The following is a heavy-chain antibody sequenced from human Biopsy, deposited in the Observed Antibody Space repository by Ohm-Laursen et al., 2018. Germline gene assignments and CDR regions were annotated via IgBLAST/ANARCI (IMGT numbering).Heavy chain of an antibody. V-gene: IGHV4-31*01. Sequence: SETLSLTCPVSGGPISSGGSYWSWIRQRPGKSLEWIGYIFNSANTYYNPSLKNLITISGDTSKNQFSLKLNSVTAADTAVYYCARGDYFDSNGYFWFDPWGQGTLVTVSS. CDR2: IFNSANT. D-gene: IGHD3-22*01. CDR3: ARGDYFDSNGYFWFDP. CDR1: GGPISSGGSY. J-gene: IGHJ5*02.